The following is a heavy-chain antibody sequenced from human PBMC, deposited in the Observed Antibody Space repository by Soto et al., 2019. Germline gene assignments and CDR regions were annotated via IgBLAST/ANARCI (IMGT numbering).Heavy chain of an antibody. CDR3: AKDTAYAMDV. CDR1: GFDFSNSW. J-gene: IGHJ6*02. Sequence: GGSLRLSCAASGFDFSNSWIHWVRQGPGKGLVWVSHINSDGSGTTYADSVKGRFTISRDNAKNTVYLQMNSLRAEDTAVYYCAKDTAYAMDVWGQGTTVTVYS. V-gene: IGHV3-74*01. CDR2: INSDGSGT. D-gene: IGHD2-15*01.